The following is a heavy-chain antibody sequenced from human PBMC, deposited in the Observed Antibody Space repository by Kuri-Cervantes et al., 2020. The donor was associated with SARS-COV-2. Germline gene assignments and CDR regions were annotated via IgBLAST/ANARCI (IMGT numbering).Heavy chain of an antibody. CDR1: GFTFSNYA. D-gene: IGHD3-22*01. Sequence: GGSLRLSCAASGFTFSNYAMTWVRQAPGKGLEWVSAISGSTSSTYYADSVRGRFTISRDNSKNTLYLQMNSLRAEDTAVYYCAKHLPYTMIVVGAFDIWGQGKMVTVSS. V-gene: IGHV3-23*01. CDR3: AKHLPYTMIVVGAFDI. CDR2: ISGSTSST. J-gene: IGHJ3*02.